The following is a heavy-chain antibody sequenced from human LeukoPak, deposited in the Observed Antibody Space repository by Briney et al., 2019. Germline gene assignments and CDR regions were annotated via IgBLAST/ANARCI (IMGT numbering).Heavy chain of an antibody. CDR1: GFTITNSW. V-gene: IGHV3-74*01. CDR3: AREADNGDYPMNS. D-gene: IGHD4-17*01. Sequence: GGSLRLSCAVSGFTITNSWMHWVRHAPGKGLVWVSRISSGGSSLDYADSVKGRFTISRDIAKNTLYLQMSSLRPEDTAVYYCAREADNGDYPMNSWGQGTLVSVSS. J-gene: IGHJ4*02. CDR2: ISSGGSSL.